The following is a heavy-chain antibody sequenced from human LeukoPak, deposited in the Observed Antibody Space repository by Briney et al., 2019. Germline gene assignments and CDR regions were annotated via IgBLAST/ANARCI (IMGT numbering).Heavy chain of an antibody. CDR2: IYPGDSDT. J-gene: IGHJ4*02. Sequence: GESLKISCKGSGYSFTSYWIGWVRQMPGKGLEWMGIIYPGDSDTRHSPSFQGQVTISADKSISTAYLQWSSLKASDTAMYYCARRLASTMYYFDYWGQGTLVTVSS. D-gene: IGHD3-10*02. CDR3: ARRLASTMYYFDY. V-gene: IGHV5-51*01. CDR1: GYSFTSYW.